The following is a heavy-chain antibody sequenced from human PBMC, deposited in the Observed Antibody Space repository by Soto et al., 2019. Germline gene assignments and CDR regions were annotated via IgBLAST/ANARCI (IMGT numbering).Heavy chain of an antibody. J-gene: IGHJ5*02. D-gene: IGHD6-19*01. CDR1: GYTLTELS. V-gene: IGHV1-24*01. Sequence: ASVKVSCKVSGYTLTELSMHWMRQSPGKGLEWMGGFDPEDGETIYAQKFQGRVTMTEDTSTDTAYMELSSLRSEDTAVYYCATAPSHVAIAVAGYNWFDPWGQGTLVTVSS. CDR2: FDPEDGET. CDR3: ATAPSHVAIAVAGYNWFDP.